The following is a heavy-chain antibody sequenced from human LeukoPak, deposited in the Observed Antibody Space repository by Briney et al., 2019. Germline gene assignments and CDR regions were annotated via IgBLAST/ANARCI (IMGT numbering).Heavy chain of an antibody. CDR1: GGSISTYY. CDR2: IYYTGST. J-gene: IGHJ4*02. Sequence: PSETLSLTCTVSGGSISTYYWSWIRQPPGKGLEWIGFIYYTGSTNYNPSLKSRVTISVDTSKNQFSLKLSSVTAADTAVYYCARDSSGYNYGYFDYWGQGTLVTVSS. D-gene: IGHD5-18*01. CDR3: ARDSSGYNYGYFDY. V-gene: IGHV4-59*01.